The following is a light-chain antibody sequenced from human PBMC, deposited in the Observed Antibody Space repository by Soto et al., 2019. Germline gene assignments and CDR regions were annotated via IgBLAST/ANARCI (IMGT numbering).Light chain of an antibody. Sequence: EIVLTHSQGTLSLSPWERATLSCRASQSVSSSFLVCYHQRPGQAPMLLVYGASIRATGSPDRCSGSGSGTDFTLTISRLEPEDFAVYYCQQYGSSLWTLGQGTKVDIK. CDR1: QSVSSSF. CDR3: QQYGSSLWT. CDR2: GAS. J-gene: IGKJ1*01. V-gene: IGKV3-20*01.